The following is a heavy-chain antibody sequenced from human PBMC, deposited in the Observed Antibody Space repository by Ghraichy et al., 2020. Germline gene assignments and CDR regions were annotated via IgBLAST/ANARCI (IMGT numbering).Heavy chain of an antibody. CDR1: GYSFSKYA. Sequence: ASVKVSCKASGYSFSKYAINWVRQAPGKGLEWMGWINPDSGDTTLSQKFQGRVTMTTDTSTSTDYMELRSLRSDDTAVYYCATGSGTKFDYWGQGTLVTVSS. CDR3: ATGSGTKFDY. D-gene: IGHD3-10*01. J-gene: IGHJ4*02. CDR2: INPDSGDT. V-gene: IGHV1-18*01.